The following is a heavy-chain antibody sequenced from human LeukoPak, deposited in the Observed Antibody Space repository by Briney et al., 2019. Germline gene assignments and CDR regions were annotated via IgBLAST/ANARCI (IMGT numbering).Heavy chain of an antibody. J-gene: IGHJ4*02. Sequence: ASVKVSCKASGYTFTNFAISWVPQATGQGLKGMGYISTHNGNTNYVQNLQDRVTMTTDTSTTTAYMELRSLRSDDSAVYYCVRGPYYYGSGTTPEDHWGQGTLVTVSS. CDR1: GYTFTNFA. V-gene: IGHV1-18*01. CDR2: ISTHNGNT. CDR3: VRGPYYYGSGTTPEDH. D-gene: IGHD3-10*01.